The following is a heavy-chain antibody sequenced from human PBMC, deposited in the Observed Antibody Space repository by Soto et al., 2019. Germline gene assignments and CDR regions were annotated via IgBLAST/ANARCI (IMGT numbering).Heavy chain of an antibody. CDR1: GFTFSSYA. V-gene: IGHV3-23*01. J-gene: IGHJ6*03. CDR2: ISGSGGST. Sequence: PGGSLRLSCAASGFTFSSYAMSWVRQAPGKGLEWVSAISGSGGSTYYADSVKGRFTISRDNSKNTLYLQMNSLRAEDTAVYYCAKDLGLYDYGDSYYMDVWGKGTTVTVSS. D-gene: IGHD4-17*01. CDR3: AKDLGLYDYGDSYYMDV.